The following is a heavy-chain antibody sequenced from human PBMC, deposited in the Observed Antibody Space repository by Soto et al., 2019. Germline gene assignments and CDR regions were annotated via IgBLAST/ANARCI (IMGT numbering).Heavy chain of an antibody. J-gene: IGHJ4*01. V-gene: IGHV3-64D*06. D-gene: IGHD3-10*01. CDR3: VRASEPHPYGSGSYPPY. CDR2: INSNGRNK. CDR1: GFTFSNAA. Sequence: PGGSLRLSCSASGFTFSNAAMHWVRQTPGRGLEYLAFINSNGRNKFYGDSVKGRFTVSRDNAQNTLYLQMSSLTVDDTARYFCVRASEPHPYGSGSYPPYRGPGTQVTVSS.